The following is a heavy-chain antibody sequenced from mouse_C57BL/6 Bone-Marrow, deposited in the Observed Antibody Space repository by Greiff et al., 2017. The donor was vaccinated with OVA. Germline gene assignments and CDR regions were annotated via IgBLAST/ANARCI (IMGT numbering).Heavy chain of an antibody. CDR3: TLYYYGTPYWYFDV. Sequence: EVQLQESGAELVRPGASVKLSCTASGFNIKDDYMHWVKQRPEQGLEWIGWIDPENGDTEYASKFQGKATITADTSSNTAYLQLSSLTSEDTAVYYCTLYYYGTPYWYFDVWGTGTTVTVSS. D-gene: IGHD1-1*01. CDR1: GFNIKDDY. J-gene: IGHJ1*03. V-gene: IGHV14-4*01. CDR2: IDPENGDT.